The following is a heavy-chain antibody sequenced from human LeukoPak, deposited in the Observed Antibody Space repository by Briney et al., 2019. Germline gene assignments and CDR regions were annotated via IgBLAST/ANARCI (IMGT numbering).Heavy chain of an antibody. J-gene: IGHJ4*02. Sequence: GASVKVSCKASGYTFTSFSITWVRHAPGHGLEWMGWISVFNGNTNYAQKLQGRVTMITDTSTSTAHMELRSLKSDDTAVYYCARMGGELLGPWFDYWGQGTLVTVSS. D-gene: IGHD1-26*01. CDR2: ISVFNGNT. CDR1: GYTFTSFS. CDR3: ARMGGELLGPWFDY. V-gene: IGHV1-18*01.